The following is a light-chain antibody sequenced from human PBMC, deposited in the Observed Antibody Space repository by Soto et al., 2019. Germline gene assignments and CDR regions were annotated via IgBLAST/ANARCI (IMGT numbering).Light chain of an antibody. CDR3: SSYAGSDHQGV. CDR1: SSNIERND. J-gene: IGLJ1*01. CDR2: SYN. Sequence: QSVLTQPPSASGTPGQRVTISCSGSSSNIERNDVYGXXQPPGTAAKLLIYSYNKRPSQVPNRXTCAKSSNTAGLTVCGLQTEDGADYYCSSYAGSDHQGVFGNGTKVTV. V-gene: IGLV1-44*01.